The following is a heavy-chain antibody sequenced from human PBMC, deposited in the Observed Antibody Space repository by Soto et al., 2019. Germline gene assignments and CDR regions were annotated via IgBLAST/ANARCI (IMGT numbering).Heavy chain of an antibody. CDR2: MNPNSGNT. Sequence: GASVKGSCKASGYTFTSYDINWVRQATGQGLEWMGWMNPNSGNTGYAQKFQGRVTMTRNTSISTAYMELSSLRSEDTAVYYCARRRKDYGDYYYGMDVWGQGTTVTVSS. CDR3: ARRRKDYGDYYYGMDV. CDR1: GYTFTSYD. D-gene: IGHD4-17*01. V-gene: IGHV1-8*01. J-gene: IGHJ6*02.